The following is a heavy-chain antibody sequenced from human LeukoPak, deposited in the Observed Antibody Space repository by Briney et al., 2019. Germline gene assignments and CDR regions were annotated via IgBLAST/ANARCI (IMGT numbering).Heavy chain of an antibody. D-gene: IGHD3-22*01. Sequence: PGGSLRLSCAASGFTFSSYSMNWVRQAPGKGLEWVSSISSSSSTIYYADSVKGRFTISRDNAKNSLYLQMNSLRAEDTAVYYCARDYDSSGYYSTDAFDIWGQGTMVTVSS. J-gene: IGHJ3*02. CDR2: ISSSSSTI. V-gene: IGHV3-48*04. CDR1: GFTFSSYS. CDR3: ARDYDSSGYYSTDAFDI.